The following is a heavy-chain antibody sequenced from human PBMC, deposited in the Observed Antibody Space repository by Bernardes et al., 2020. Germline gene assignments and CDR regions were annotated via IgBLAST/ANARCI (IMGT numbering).Heavy chain of an antibody. CDR1: GYTFTGYY. D-gene: IGHD3-10*01. Sequence: ASVKVSCKASGYTFTGYYMHWVRQAPGQGLEWMGRINPNSGGTNYAQKFQGRVTMTRDTSISTAYMELSRLRSDDTAVYYCARDRGSTGDYLDYWGQGTLVTVSS. V-gene: IGHV1-2*06. CDR2: INPNSGGT. CDR3: ARDRGSTGDYLDY. J-gene: IGHJ4*02.